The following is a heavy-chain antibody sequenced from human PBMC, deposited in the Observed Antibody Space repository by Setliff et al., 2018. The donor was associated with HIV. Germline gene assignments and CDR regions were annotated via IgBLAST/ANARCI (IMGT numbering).Heavy chain of an antibody. Sequence: GGSLRLSCAASGFTFSNYWMTWVRQAPGKGLQWVANIKEDGSEEYYVDSVKGRFTISRDNAENLLYLQMNILRVEDTAVYYCARDLLASKATFDVWGHGTMVTVSS. CDR3: ARDLLASKATFDV. CDR2: IKEDGSEE. CDR1: GFTFSNYW. D-gene: IGHD2-8*02. J-gene: IGHJ3*01. V-gene: IGHV3-7*01.